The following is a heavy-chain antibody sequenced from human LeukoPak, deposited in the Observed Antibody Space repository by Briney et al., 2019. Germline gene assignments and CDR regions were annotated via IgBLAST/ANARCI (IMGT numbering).Heavy chain of an antibody. CDR2: ISSSGSTI. J-gene: IGHJ4*02. V-gene: IGHV3-48*03. Sequence: PGRSLRLSCAASGFTFSSYEMNWVRQAPGKGLEWVSYISSSGSTIYYADSVKGRFTISRDNAKNTLYLQMNSLRAEDTAVYYCAKASAMIVVVSKHFDYWGQGTLVTVSS. D-gene: IGHD3-22*01. CDR1: GFTFSSYE. CDR3: AKASAMIVVVSKHFDY.